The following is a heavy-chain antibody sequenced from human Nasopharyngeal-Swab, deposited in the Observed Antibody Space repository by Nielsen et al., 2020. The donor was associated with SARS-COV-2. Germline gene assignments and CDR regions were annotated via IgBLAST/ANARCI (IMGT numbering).Heavy chain of an antibody. D-gene: IGHD2-15*01. CDR3: ARDVGGRDNY. CDR2: IDTDGTIT. V-gene: IGHV3-74*01. J-gene: IGHJ4*02. Sequence: PGRGLLWVSRIDTDGTITDYADSVKGRFTISRDNAKNTLYLQMNSLRAEDTAVYYCARDVGGRDNYWGQGALVTVSS.